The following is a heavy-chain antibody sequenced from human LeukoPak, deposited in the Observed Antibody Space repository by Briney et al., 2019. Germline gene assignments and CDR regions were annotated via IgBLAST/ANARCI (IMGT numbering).Heavy chain of an antibody. D-gene: IGHD2-21*02. Sequence: GESLRLSCAASGFTFSGYWMHWVRQVPGRGLVWVSRINRDGSITEYADSVKGRFTISRDNAKSTLYLQMNSLRAEDTAVYYCARPKYDFQDWFDPWGQGTLVTVSS. CDR2: INRDGSIT. V-gene: IGHV3-74*03. CDR1: GFTFSGYW. CDR3: ARPKYDFQDWFDP. J-gene: IGHJ5*02.